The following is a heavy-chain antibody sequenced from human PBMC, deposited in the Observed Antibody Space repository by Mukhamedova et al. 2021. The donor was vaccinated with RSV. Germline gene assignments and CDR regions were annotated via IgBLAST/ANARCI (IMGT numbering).Heavy chain of an antibody. J-gene: IGHJ5*02. Sequence: GCIYTSGSTNYNPAFESRVTMSVDTSKDQFSLNLTSVTAADTAVYYCAREDWQLDWFDPWGQGTLVTVSS. V-gene: IGHV4-4*07. D-gene: IGHD3/OR15-3a*01. CDR2: IYTSGST. CDR3: AREDWQLDWFDP.